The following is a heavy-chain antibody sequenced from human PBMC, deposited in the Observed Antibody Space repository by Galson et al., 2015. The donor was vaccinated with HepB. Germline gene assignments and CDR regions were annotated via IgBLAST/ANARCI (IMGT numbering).Heavy chain of an antibody. CDR3: ARIITGTYWDYYYYGMDV. Sequence: SVKVSCKASGYTFTSYGISWVRQAPGQGLEWMGWISAYNGNTNYAQELQGRVTMTTDTSTSTAYMELRSLRSDDTAVYYCARIITGTYWDYYYYGMDVWGQGTTVTVSS. D-gene: IGHD1-7*01. CDR2: ISAYNGNT. CDR1: GYTFTSYG. V-gene: IGHV1-18*04. J-gene: IGHJ6*02.